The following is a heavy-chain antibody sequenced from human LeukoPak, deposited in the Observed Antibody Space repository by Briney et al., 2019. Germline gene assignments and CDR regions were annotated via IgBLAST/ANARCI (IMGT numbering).Heavy chain of an antibody. J-gene: IGHJ4*02. CDR2: ISAYNGNT. Sequence: ASVKVSCKASGYTFTSYGISWVRQAPGQGLEWMGWISAYNGNTNYAQKLQGRVTMTTDTSTCTAYMELRSLRSDDTAVYYCARDWTVFSGYSPDFDYWGQGTLVTVSS. V-gene: IGHV1-18*01. D-gene: IGHD3-22*01. CDR3: ARDWTVFSGYSPDFDY. CDR1: GYTFTSYG.